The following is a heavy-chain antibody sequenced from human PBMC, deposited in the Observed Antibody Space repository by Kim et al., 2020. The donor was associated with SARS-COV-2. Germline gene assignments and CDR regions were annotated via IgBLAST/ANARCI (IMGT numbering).Heavy chain of an antibody. CDR2: K. Sequence: KWYGRSVKGRFTVSRDVSKDRLYLVMSSLGAKDTAVYYCTRDNSVGELGYWGQGTLVTVSS. V-gene: IGHV3-33*01. J-gene: IGHJ4*02. D-gene: IGHD3-10*01. CDR3: TRDNSVGELGY.